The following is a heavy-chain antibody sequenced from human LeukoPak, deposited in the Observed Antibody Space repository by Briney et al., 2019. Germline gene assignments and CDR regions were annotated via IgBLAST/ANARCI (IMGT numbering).Heavy chain of an antibody. CDR1: GYSFTSYW. J-gene: IGHJ4*02. Sequence: GESLKISCKGSGYSFTSYWISWVRQMPGKGLECMGRIDPSDSYTNYSPSFQGHVTISADKSISTAYLQWSGLKASDTAMYYCARGAYCSGGSCYADTFDYWGQGTLVTVSS. CDR2: IDPSDSYT. CDR3: ARGAYCSGGSCYADTFDY. D-gene: IGHD2-15*01. V-gene: IGHV5-10-1*01.